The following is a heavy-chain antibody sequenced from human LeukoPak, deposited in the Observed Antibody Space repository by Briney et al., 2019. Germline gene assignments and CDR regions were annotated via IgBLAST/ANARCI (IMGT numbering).Heavy chain of an antibody. J-gene: IGHJ4*02. CDR2: ISAYNGNT. Sequence: ASVKVSCKASGYTFTSYGISWVRQAPGQGLEWMRWISAYNGNTNYAQKLQGRVTTTTDTSTSTAYMELRSLRSDDTAVYFCARVTTGTLLYWGPGTLVTVSS. D-gene: IGHD1-1*01. V-gene: IGHV1-18*01. CDR3: ARVTTGTLLY. CDR1: GYTFTSYG.